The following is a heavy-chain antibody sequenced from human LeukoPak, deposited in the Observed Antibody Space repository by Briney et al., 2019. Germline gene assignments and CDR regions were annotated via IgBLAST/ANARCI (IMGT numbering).Heavy chain of an antibody. D-gene: IGHD3-22*01. CDR1: GFPFSTYG. V-gene: IGHV3-30*02. CDR3: GKDFSYYDSSGSGPDY. J-gene: IGHJ4*02. Sequence: PGGSLRLSCTASGFPFSTYGMHWVCQAPGRRLEWVAFIWYDGSNKYYADSVKGRFTISRDNSKNTLYLQMNSLRVEDTAVYYCGKDFSYYDSSGSGPDYWGQGTLVTVSS. CDR2: IWYDGSNK.